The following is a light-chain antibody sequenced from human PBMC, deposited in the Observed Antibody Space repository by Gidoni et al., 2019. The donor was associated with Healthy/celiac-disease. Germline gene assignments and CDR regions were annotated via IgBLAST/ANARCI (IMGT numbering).Light chain of an antibody. J-gene: IGLJ1*01. Sequence: SYVLTPPPSVSVAPGPTARITCGGNNMGSKSVHWYQQKPGQAPVLVVYDDSDRPSGIPERFSGSNSGNTATLTISRVEAGDEADYYCQVWDSSSDHPFVFGTGTKVTVL. CDR3: QVWDSSSDHPFV. CDR1: NMGSKS. CDR2: DDS. V-gene: IGLV3-21*02.